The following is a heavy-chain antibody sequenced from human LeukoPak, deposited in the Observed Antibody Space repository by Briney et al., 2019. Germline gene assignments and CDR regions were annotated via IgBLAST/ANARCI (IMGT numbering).Heavy chain of an antibody. CDR3: AREVYCSSTSCYTGYFQH. V-gene: IGHV3-7*01. D-gene: IGHD2-2*02. Sequence: GGSLRLSCAASGFTFSSYWMSWVRQAPGKGLEWVTDIKQDGSEKYYVDSVKGRFTISRDNAKNSLYLQMNSLRAEDTAVYYCAREVYCSSTSCYTGYFQHWGQGTLVTVSS. CDR2: IKQDGSEK. CDR1: GFTFSSYW. J-gene: IGHJ1*01.